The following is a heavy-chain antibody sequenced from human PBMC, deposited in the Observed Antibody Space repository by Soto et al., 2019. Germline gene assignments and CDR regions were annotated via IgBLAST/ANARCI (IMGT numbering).Heavy chain of an antibody. V-gene: IGHV1-8*01. J-gene: IGHJ5*02. CDR3: ARERSAAGAGWFDP. Sequence: QVQLVQSGAEVKKPGASVKVSCKASGYTFTSYDINWVRQATGQGLERMGWMNPNSGNTDYAQKFQGRVTMTRNTSISTAHMELSSLRSEDTAVYYCARERSAAGAGWFDPWGQGTLVTVSS. D-gene: IGHD6-13*01. CDR1: GYTFTSYD. CDR2: MNPNSGNT.